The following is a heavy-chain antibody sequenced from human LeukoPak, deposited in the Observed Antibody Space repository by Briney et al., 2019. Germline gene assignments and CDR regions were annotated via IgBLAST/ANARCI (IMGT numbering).Heavy chain of an antibody. Sequence: TLSLTCTVSGGSISSGSYYWSWIRQPAGKGLEWIGRIYTSGSTNYNPSLKSRVTISVDTSKNQFSLKLSSVTAADTAVYYCAAGYSRSVYYYYMDVWGKGTTVTVSS. CDR2: IYTSGST. CDR1: GGSISSGSYY. V-gene: IGHV4-61*02. D-gene: IGHD6-13*01. CDR3: AAGYSRSVYYYYMDV. J-gene: IGHJ6*03.